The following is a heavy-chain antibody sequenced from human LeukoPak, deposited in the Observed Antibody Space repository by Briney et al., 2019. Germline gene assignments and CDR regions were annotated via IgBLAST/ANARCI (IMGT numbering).Heavy chain of an antibody. CDR3: ARDRRSGMVRGVINY. CDR1: GFTFSNAW. Sequence: GGSLRLSCAASGFTFSNAWMSWVRQAPGKGLEWVSSISSSSSYIYYADSVKGRFTISRDNAKNSLYLQMNSLRAEDTAVYYCARDRRSGMVRGVINYWGQGTLVTVSS. V-gene: IGHV3-21*01. J-gene: IGHJ4*02. CDR2: ISSSSSYI. D-gene: IGHD3-10*01.